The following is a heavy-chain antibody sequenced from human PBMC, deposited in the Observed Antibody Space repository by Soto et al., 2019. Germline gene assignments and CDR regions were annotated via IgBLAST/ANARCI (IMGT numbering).Heavy chain of an antibody. CDR2: IYYSGST. Sequence: QVQLQESGPGLVKPSETLSLTCTVSGGSVSSGSYYWSWIRQPPGKGLEWVGYIYYSGSTNYNPSLXXRXTXXVHTSKNQFSLKLSPVTAADTAVDHCSSGFGWFDPWGQGTLVTVSS. CDR3: SSGFGWFDP. CDR1: GGSVSSGSYY. J-gene: IGHJ5*02. V-gene: IGHV4-61*01. D-gene: IGHD2-15*01.